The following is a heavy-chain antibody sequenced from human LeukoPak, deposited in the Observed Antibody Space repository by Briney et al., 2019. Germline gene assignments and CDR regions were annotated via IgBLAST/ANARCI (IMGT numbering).Heavy chain of an antibody. Sequence: ASVKVTCKASGYTFTSHDINWVRQATGQGLEWMGWMSPNSGDTGYAQKFQGRVTMTSDSSISTAYMELSSLRSEDTAIYYCVRTPPNWGFDYWGQGTLVTVSS. J-gene: IGHJ4*02. D-gene: IGHD7-27*01. CDR1: GYTFTSHD. V-gene: IGHV1-8*01. CDR3: VRTPPNWGFDY. CDR2: MSPNSGDT.